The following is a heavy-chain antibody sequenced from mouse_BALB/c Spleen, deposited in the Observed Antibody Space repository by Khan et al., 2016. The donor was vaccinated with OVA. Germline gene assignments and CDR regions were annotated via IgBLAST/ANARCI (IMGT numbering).Heavy chain of an antibody. CDR2: VSTYYGNT. V-gene: IGHV1S137*01. CDR1: DYTFADYP. Sequence: QVQLQQPGPELVRPGVSVKISCKGSDYTFADYPMHWVQQSHAKSLEWIGAVSTYYGNTNYNQKLKGKAIMTVDKSSSTAYLHLARLTSEASAISDGARADVDSVFADWGQGAVVTV. CDR3: ARADVDSVFAD. D-gene: IGHD2-13*01. J-gene: IGHJ3*01.